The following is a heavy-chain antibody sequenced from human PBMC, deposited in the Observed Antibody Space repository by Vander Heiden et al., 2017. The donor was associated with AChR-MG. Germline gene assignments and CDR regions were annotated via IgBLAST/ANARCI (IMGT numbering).Heavy chain of an antibody. D-gene: IGHD5-18*01. CDR3: ARERGQLWLRLCWFDP. V-gene: IGHV1-2*04. CDR2: INPNSGGT. J-gene: IGHJ5*02. Sequence: QVQLVQSGAEVKTPGASVKVSCKASGYPFTGYYMHWGRQAPGQGLEWMGWINPNSGGTNYAQKFQGWVTMTRDTSISTAYMELSRLRSDDTAVYYGARERGQLWLRLCWFDPWGQGTLVTVSS. CDR1: GYPFTGYY.